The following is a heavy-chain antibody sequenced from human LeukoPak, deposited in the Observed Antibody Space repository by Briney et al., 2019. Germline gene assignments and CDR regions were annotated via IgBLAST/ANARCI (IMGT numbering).Heavy chain of an antibody. CDR3: ARDVRQQLVRGPFTLFDY. J-gene: IGHJ4*02. Sequence: ASVKVSCKASGYTFTSYGISWVRQAPGQGLEWMGWISAYNGNTNYAQKLQGRVTMTTDTSTSTAYMELRSLRSDDTAVYYCARDVRQQLVRGPFTLFDYWGQGTLVTVSS. V-gene: IGHV1-18*01. D-gene: IGHD6-13*01. CDR1: GYTFTSYG. CDR2: ISAYNGNT.